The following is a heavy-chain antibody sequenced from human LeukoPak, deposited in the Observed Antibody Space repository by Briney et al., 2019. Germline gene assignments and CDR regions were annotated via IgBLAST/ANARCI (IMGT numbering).Heavy chain of an antibody. CDR2: IYYSGST. Sequence: SETLSLTCTVSGGSISSYYWSWIRQPPGKGLEWIGYIYYSGSTNYNPSLKSRVTISVDTSKNQFSLKLSSVTAADTAVYYCASQDCSGGSCYPMWGQGTLVTVSS. J-gene: IGHJ4*02. V-gene: IGHV4-59*01. D-gene: IGHD2-15*01. CDR3: ASQDCSGGSCYPM. CDR1: GGSISSYY.